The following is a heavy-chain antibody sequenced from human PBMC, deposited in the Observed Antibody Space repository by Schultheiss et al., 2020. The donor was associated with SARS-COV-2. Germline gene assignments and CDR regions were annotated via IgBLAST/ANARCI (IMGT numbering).Heavy chain of an antibody. CDR3: AKDQGRDMGAAAGTDWFDP. Sequence: GGSLRLSCAASGFTFSSYAMSWVRQAPGKGLEWVSAISGSGGSTYYADSVKGRFTISRDNSKNTLYLQMNSLRAEDTAVYYCAKDQGRDMGAAAGTDWFDPWGQGTLVTVSS. J-gene: IGHJ5*02. CDR1: GFTFSSYA. D-gene: IGHD6-13*01. V-gene: IGHV3-23*01. CDR2: ISGSGGST.